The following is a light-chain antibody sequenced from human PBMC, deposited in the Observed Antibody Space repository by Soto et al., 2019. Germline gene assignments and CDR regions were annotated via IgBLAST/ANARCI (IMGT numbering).Light chain of an antibody. J-gene: IGLJ2*01. CDR1: SSDVGGHNY. CDR2: DVT. V-gene: IGLV2-14*01. CDR3: SSYTTSGTLV. Sequence: QSVLTQPASVAGSPGQSITISCTGTSSDVGGHNYVSWYQQHPGKAPKLMIYDVTNRPSGLSLRFSGSKSGNTASLIISGLQAEDEADYYCSSYTTSGTLVFGGGTKVTVL.